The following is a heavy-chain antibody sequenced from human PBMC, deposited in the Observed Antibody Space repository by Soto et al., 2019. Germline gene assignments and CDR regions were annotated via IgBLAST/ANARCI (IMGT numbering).Heavy chain of an antibody. CDR3: EASTIRTNIVAGY. CDR2: IVVGSGNT. CDR1: GFTFTSSA. J-gene: IGHJ4*02. D-gene: IGHD5-12*01. V-gene: IGHV1-58*01. Sequence: GASVKVSCKASGFTFTSSAVQWVRQARGQRLEWIGWIVVGSGNTNYAQKFQERVTITRDMSTSTAYMELSSLRSEDTAVYYCEASTIRTNIVAGYWGQGTLVTVSS.